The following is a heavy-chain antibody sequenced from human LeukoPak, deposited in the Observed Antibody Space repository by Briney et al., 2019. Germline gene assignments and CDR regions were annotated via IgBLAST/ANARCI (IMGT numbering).Heavy chain of an antibody. D-gene: IGHD4/OR15-4a*01. Sequence: SETLSLTCTVSGGSISSYYWSWIRQPPGKGLEWIGYIYYGGSTNYNPSLKSRVTISVDTSKNQFSLKLSSVTAADTAVYYCASTRTMVAFDIWGQGTMVTVSS. J-gene: IGHJ3*02. V-gene: IGHV4-59*08. CDR3: ASTRTMVAFDI. CDR2: IYYGGST. CDR1: GGSISSYY.